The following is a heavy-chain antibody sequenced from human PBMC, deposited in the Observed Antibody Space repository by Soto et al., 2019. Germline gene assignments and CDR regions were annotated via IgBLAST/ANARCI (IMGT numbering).Heavy chain of an antibody. Sequence: ASVKVSCKASGYTFTSYYMHWVRQAPGQGLEWMGIINPSGGSTSYAQKFQGRVTMTRDTSTSTVYMELSSLRSEDTAVYYCARGRGARPYYDILTGYYNPSYYYYYGMDVWGQGTTVTVSS. D-gene: IGHD3-9*01. CDR2: INPSGGST. V-gene: IGHV1-46*01. J-gene: IGHJ6*02. CDR1: GYTFTSYY. CDR3: ARGRGARPYYDILTGYYNPSYYYYYGMDV.